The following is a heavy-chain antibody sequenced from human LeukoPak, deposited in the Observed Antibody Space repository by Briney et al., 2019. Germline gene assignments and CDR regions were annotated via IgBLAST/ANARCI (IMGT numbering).Heavy chain of an antibody. V-gene: IGHV4-39*07. Sequence: SETLSLTCTVSGGSISSSSYYWGWIRQPPGKGLEWIGSIYYSGSTYYNPSLKSRVTISVDTSKNQFSLKLSSVTAADTAVYYCARDGLCGGDCYDSYDYWGQGTLVTVSS. CDR3: ARDGLCGGDCYDSYDY. CDR1: GGSISSSSYY. J-gene: IGHJ4*02. CDR2: IYYSGST. D-gene: IGHD2-21*02.